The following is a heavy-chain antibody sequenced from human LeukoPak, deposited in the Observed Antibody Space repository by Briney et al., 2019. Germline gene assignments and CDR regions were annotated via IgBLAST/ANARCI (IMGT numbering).Heavy chain of an antibody. D-gene: IGHD3-22*01. CDR1: GYTFSAYY. CDR2: INPNSGAT. Sequence: GASVKVSCKASGYTFSAYYMHWVRQAPGQGLEWMGWINPNSGATKYAQMFQGRVTMTRDTSISTAYMELSGLRPDDTAVFYCARDAGYYYDTSGHQDYWGQGTLVTVSS. CDR3: ARDAGYYYDTSGHQDY. V-gene: IGHV1-2*02. J-gene: IGHJ4*02.